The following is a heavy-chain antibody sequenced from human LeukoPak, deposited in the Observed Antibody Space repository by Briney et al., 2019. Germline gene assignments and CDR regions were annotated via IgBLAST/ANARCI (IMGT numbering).Heavy chain of an antibody. J-gene: IGHJ6*03. CDR2: INPSGGST. Sequence: ASVKVSCKASGYTFTSYYMHWVRQAPGQGLEWMGVINPSGGSTSYAQKFRGRVTMTRDMSTSTVYMELSSLRSEDTAVYYCARDRLTTVTTNAGYYYYMDVWGKGTTVTVSS. CDR1: GYTFTSYY. V-gene: IGHV1-46*01. D-gene: IGHD4-11*01. CDR3: ARDRLTTVTTNAGYYYYMDV.